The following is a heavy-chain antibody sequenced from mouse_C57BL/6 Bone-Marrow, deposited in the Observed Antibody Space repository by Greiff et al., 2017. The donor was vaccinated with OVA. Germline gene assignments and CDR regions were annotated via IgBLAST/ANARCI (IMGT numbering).Heavy chain of an antibody. CDR2: SRNKANDYTT. Sequence: EVKVVESGGGLVQSGRSLRLSCATSGFTFSDFYMEWVRQAPGKGLEWIAASRNKANDYTTEYSASVKGRFIVSRDTSQSILYLQMNALRAEDTAIYYCARDYYGSSYAMDYWGQGTSVTVSS. CDR1: GFTFSDFY. J-gene: IGHJ4*01. V-gene: IGHV7-1*01. CDR3: ARDYYGSSYAMDY. D-gene: IGHD1-1*01.